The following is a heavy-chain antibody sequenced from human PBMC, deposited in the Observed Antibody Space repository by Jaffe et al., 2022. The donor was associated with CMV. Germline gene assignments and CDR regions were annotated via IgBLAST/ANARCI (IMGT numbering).Heavy chain of an antibody. Sequence: QVQLQESGPGLVKPSQTLSLTCTVSGGSVKDDGFYWSWVRQDPRKGLEWIGYINYSGTTYYNPSLMNRLTISFGASDTQFSLKLSSVTVADTAMYFCARGVALRGIHRPFDFWGQGTLVTVSS. V-gene: IGHV4-31*03. CDR3: ARGVALRGIHRPFDF. CDR1: GGSVKDDGFY. J-gene: IGHJ4*02. D-gene: IGHD3-10*01. CDR2: INYSGTT.